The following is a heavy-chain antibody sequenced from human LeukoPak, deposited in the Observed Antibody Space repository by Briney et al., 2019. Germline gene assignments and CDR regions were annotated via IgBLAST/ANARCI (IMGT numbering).Heavy chain of an antibody. CDR2: ISGDSRYI. CDR1: GFTFSDYS. J-gene: IGHJ4*02. D-gene: IGHD6-13*01. CDR3: VRGPFSSSWSDFDY. V-gene: IGHV3-21*06. Sequence: NPGGSLTLSCAASGFTFSDYSLNWVRQAPGKGLEWVSCISGDSRYIYYADSVKGRSTISRDNAQNSLYLHMNSLRAEDTAVYYCVRGPFSSSWSDFDYWGQGTLVTVSS.